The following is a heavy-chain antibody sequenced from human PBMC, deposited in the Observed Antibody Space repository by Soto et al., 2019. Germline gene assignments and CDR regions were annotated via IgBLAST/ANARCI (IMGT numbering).Heavy chain of an antibody. CDR2: IYYSGST. D-gene: IGHD2-15*01. V-gene: IGHV4-59*08. CDR3: ARTADYCSGGSCYPNWFDP. J-gene: IGHJ5*02. Sequence: PSETLSLTCTVSGGSISSYYWSWIRQPPGKGLEWIGYIYYSGSTNYNPSLKSRVTISVDTSKNQFSLKLSSVTAADTAVYYCARTADYCSGGSCYPNWFDPWGQGTLVTVSS. CDR1: GGSISSYY.